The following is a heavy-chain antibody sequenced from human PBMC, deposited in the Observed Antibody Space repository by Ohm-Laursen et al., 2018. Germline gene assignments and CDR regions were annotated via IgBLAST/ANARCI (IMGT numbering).Heavy chain of an antibody. CDR1: GASINNYC. D-gene: IGHD4-17*01. Sequence: SETLSLTCTVSGASINNYCWNWIQQPAGKGLEWIGRIHFSGSTRYNPSLQGRVTISLDTSNQQFSLKLTSVTAADTAVYYCARGDFGDYNWFDPWGQGTRITVSS. V-gene: IGHV4-4*07. CDR2: IHFSGST. CDR3: ARGDFGDYNWFDP. J-gene: IGHJ5*02.